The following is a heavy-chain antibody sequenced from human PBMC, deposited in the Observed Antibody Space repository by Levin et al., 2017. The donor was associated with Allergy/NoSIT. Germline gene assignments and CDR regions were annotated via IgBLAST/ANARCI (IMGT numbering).Heavy chain of an antibody. D-gene: IGHD6-19*01. J-gene: IGHJ6*02. CDR1: GFTFSNYA. CDR3: AKSPSSGWSNYYYGMDV. Sequence: GESLKISCVASGFTFSNYAMSWVRQAPGKGLEWVSAISGSGDSTYYADSVKGRFTISRDNSKNTLYLQMNSLRAEDTAVYYCAKSPSSGWSNYYYGMDVWGQGTTVTVSS. V-gene: IGHV3-23*01. CDR2: ISGSGDST.